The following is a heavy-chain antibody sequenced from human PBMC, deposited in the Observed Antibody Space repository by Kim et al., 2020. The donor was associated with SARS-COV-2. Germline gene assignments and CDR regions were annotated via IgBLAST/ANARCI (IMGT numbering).Heavy chain of an antibody. V-gene: IGHV1-2*04. CDR2: INPNSGGT. CDR3: ARDQEVQFDGYYYYYGMDV. D-gene: IGHD3-16*01. Sequence: ASVKVSCKASGYTFTGYYMHWVRQAPGQGLEWMGWINPNSGGTNYAQKFRGWVTMTRDTSISTAYMELSRLRSDDTAVYYCARDQEVQFDGYYYYYGMDVWGQGTTVTVSS. J-gene: IGHJ6*02. CDR1: GYTFTGYY.